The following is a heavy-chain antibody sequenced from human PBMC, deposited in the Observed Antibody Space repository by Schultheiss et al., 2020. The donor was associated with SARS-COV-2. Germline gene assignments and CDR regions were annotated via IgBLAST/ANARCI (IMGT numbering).Heavy chain of an antibody. Sequence: ASVKVSCKASGYTFTSYTINWVRQAPGQGLEWMAYISIFDADRKYATKFQDRVILTRDTLTTSVYMEMRNLRSDDTAVYYCARVRFWDTATPEGGMDVWGQGTTVTVSS. V-gene: IGHV1-18*01. CDR1: GYTFTSYT. D-gene: IGHD5-18*01. CDR3: ARVRFWDTATPEGGMDV. J-gene: IGHJ6*02. CDR2: ISIFDADR.